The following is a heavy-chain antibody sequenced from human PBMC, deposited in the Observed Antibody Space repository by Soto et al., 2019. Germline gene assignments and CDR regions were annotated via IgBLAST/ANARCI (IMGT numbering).Heavy chain of an antibody. CDR2: ISSSGSTI. Sequence: GSLILSCAASGFTLSIYEMNWVRQAPGKGLEWVSYISSSGSTIYYADSVKGRFTISRDNAKNSLYLQMNSLRAEDTAVYYCARDHRRGDCFDYWGQGPLVTVSS. D-gene: IGHD2-15*01. V-gene: IGHV3-48*03. CDR1: GFTLSIYE. CDR3: ARDHRRGDCFDY. J-gene: IGHJ4*02.